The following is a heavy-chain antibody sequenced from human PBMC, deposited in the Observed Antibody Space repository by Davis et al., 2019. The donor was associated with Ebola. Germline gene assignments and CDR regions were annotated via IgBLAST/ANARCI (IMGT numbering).Heavy chain of an antibody. J-gene: IGHJ4*02. CDR3: ARDIEWLVQGFDY. Sequence: GGSLRLSCAASGFTFSSYAIHWVRQAPGKGLEWVAVISYDGSNKYYADSVKGRFTISRDNSKNTLYLQMNSLRAEDTAVYYCARDIEWLVQGFDYWGQGTLVTVSS. V-gene: IGHV3-30-3*01. D-gene: IGHD6-19*01. CDR1: GFTFSSYA. CDR2: ISYDGSNK.